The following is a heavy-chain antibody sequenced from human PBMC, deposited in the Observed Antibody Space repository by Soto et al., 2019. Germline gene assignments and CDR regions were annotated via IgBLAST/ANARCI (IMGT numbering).Heavy chain of an antibody. Sequence: VASVKVSCKASGYTFTSYAMHWVRQAPGQRLEWMGWINAGNGNTKYSQKFQGRVTITRDTSASTAYMELSSLRSEDTAVYYCGIGSSSGYYLHYWGQGTLVTVSS. V-gene: IGHV1-3*01. CDR1: GYTFTSYA. CDR2: INAGNGNT. D-gene: IGHD3-22*01. CDR3: GIGSSSGYYLHY. J-gene: IGHJ4*02.